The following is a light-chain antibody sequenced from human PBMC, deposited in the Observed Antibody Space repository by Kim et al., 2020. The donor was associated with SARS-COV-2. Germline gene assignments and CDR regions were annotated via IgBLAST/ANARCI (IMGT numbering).Light chain of an antibody. CDR1: SLRSYY. V-gene: IGLV3-19*01. J-gene: IGLJ2*01. CDR2: GKN. Sequence: ALGQKVRRKCEGESLRSYYATWYQQKPGQAPILVIYGKNNRPSGIPDRFSGSSSGNTASLTITGTQAGDEADYYCNSRDSNDNVVFGGGTQLTVL. CDR3: NSRDSNDNVV.